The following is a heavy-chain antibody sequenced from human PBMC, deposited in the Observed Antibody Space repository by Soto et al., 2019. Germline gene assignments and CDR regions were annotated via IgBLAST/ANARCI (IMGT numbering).Heavy chain of an antibody. CDR1: GGSISSYY. D-gene: IGHD6-19*01. Sequence: ASETLSLTCTVSGGSISSYYWSWLRQPPGKGPEWIGYIYYSGSTNYNPSLKSRVTISVDTSKNQFYLNRSSVTAADTAVYYCARTSIAVAGTRFLVDPWGQGTLVTVSS. CDR3: ARTSIAVAGTRFLVDP. V-gene: IGHV4-59*01. J-gene: IGHJ5*02. CDR2: IYYSGST.